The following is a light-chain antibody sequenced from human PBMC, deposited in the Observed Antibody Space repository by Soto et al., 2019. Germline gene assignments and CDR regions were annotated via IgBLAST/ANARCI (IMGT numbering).Light chain of an antibody. CDR2: GAS. J-gene: IGKJ1*01. CDR1: QSVSSN. V-gene: IGKV3-15*01. Sequence: EIVVTQSPATLSVSPGERATLSCRASQSVSSNLAWYQQKPGQAPRLLISGASTRATGIPARFSGSGSGTEFTLTITSLQSEDFAVYYCQQYNAWPRTCGQGTKVEIK. CDR3: QQYNAWPRT.